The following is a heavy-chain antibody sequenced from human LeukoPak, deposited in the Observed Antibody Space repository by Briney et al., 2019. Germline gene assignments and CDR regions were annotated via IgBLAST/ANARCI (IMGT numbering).Heavy chain of an antibody. J-gene: IGHJ6*02. CDR2: ISGSGGST. Sequence: PGGSLRLSCAASGFTFSSYAMSWVRQAPGKGLEWVSAISGSGGSTYYADSVKGRFTISRDNSKNTLYLQMNSLRAEDTAVYYCAKRVYYDFWSGYSIYGMDVWGQGTTVTVSS. CDR1: GFTFSSYA. V-gene: IGHV3-23*01. D-gene: IGHD3-3*01. CDR3: AKRVYYDFWSGYSIYGMDV.